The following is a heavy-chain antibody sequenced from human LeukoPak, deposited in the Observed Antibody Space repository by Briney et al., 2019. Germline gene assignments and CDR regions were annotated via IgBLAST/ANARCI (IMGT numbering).Heavy chain of an antibody. J-gene: IGHJ4*02. CDR2: IYHSGST. Sequence: SETLSLTCTVSGRSISSYYWSWIRQSPGKGLEWIGHIYHSGSTNYNPSLKSRVTMSVDRSKNQFSLKLSSVTAADTALYYCARKGDRGSAGFFGYWGRAPWSPSPQ. CDR1: GRSISSYY. V-gene: IGHV4-59*01. D-gene: IGHD1-26*01. CDR3: ARKGDRGSAGFFGY.